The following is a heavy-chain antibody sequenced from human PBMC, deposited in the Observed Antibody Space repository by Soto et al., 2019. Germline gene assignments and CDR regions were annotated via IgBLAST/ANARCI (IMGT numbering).Heavy chain of an antibody. V-gene: IGHV3-30*18. CDR1: GFTFSSYG. Sequence: GSLRLSCAASGFTFSSYGMHCVRQAPGKGLEGAAVISYDGRNKYYADSVKGRFTIPRDNSKNTLYPQMNSLRAEHTAVYYFWNPPFDYWGQGTLVTVSS. CDR3: WNPPFDY. CDR2: ISYDGRNK. J-gene: IGHJ4*02.